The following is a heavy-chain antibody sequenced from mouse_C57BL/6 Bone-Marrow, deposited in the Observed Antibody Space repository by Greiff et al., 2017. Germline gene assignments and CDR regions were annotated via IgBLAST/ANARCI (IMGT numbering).Heavy chain of an antibody. CDR1: GFSFNTYA. CDR3: VRDWVAY. V-gene: IGHV10-1*01. J-gene: IGHJ3*01. Sequence: EVKVVESGGGLVKPKGSLKLSCAASGFSFNTYAMTWVRQAPGKGLEWVARIRSKSNNYATYYAVSVKARFTISRADSESMLYLQMHNLETYDTAMYYCVRDWVAYWGQGTLVTVSA. CDR2: IRSKSNNYAT.